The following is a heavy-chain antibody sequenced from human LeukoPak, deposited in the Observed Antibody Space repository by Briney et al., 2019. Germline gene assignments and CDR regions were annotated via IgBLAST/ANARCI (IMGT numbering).Heavy chain of an antibody. CDR1: GFTFSSYG. D-gene: IGHD3-10*02. V-gene: IGHV3-30*02. CDR3: AELGITMIGGV. J-gene: IGHJ6*04. Sequence: GGSLRLSCTASGFTFSSYGIHWVRQAPGKGLDWVAFIRYDESHKYYSDSVEGRFTISRDNAKNSLYLQMNSLRAEDTAVYYCAELGITMIGGVWGKGTTVTISS. CDR2: IRYDESHK.